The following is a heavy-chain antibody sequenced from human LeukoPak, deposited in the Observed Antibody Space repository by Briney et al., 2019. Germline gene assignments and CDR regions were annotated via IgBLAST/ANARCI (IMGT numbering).Heavy chain of an antibody. J-gene: IGHJ3*02. CDR1: GFTFSSYS. Sequence: GGSLRLSCAASGFTFSSYSMHWVRQAPGKGLVWVSRINSDGSSTSYADSVKGRFTISRDNAKNTLYLQMNSLRAEDTAVYYCTRERVAVAPTSAFDIWGQGTMVTVSS. D-gene: IGHD6-19*01. V-gene: IGHV3-74*01. CDR2: INSDGSST. CDR3: TRERVAVAPTSAFDI.